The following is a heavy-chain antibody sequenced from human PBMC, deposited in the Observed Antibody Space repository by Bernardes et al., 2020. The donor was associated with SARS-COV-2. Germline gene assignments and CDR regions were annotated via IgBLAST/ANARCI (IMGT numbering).Heavy chain of an antibody. CDR2: ISVHEGNV. CDR3: ARDGQLVTTRKGFFYSYSAHSFDY. V-gene: IGHV1-18*01. D-gene: IGHD6-6*01. CDR1: GYTFSSHC. Sequence: ASVKVSCKTSGYTFSSHCISWVRQAPGQGPEWMGWISVHEGNVNYAQKVQGRVTMTTDTSTTTVYLELRSLRSDDTAIYYCARDGQLVTTRKGFFYSYSAHSFDYWGQGTLVTVSS. J-gene: IGHJ4*02.